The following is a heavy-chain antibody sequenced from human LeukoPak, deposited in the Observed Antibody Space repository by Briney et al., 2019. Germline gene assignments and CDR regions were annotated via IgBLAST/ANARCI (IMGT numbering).Heavy chain of an antibody. J-gene: IGHJ5*02. CDR2: INPNSGGT. V-gene: IGHV1-2*02. CDR1: GYTFTGYY. D-gene: IGHD4-17*01. Sequence: ASVKVSCKASGYTFTGYYMHWVRQAPGQGLEWMGWINPNSGGTNYAQKFQGRVTMTRDTSISTAYMELSRLRSDDTAVYYCARTILRMGWFDPWGQGTLVTVSS. CDR3: ARTILRMGWFDP.